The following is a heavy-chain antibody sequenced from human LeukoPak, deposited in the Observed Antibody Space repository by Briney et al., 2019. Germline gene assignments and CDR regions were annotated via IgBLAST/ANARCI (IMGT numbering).Heavy chain of an antibody. CDR1: GYSFTSYW. V-gene: IGHV5-51*01. D-gene: IGHD2-2*01. Sequence: GESLKIACKGSGYSFTSYWIGWVRQMPLKGLEWMGIIDPVDSDTRYSPSFQGQVTISADKSISTAYLQWSSLKASDTAMYYCARRYCSSTSCYLGATNWFDPWGQGTLVTVSS. CDR3: ARRYCSSTSCYLGATNWFDP. J-gene: IGHJ5*02. CDR2: IDPVDSDT.